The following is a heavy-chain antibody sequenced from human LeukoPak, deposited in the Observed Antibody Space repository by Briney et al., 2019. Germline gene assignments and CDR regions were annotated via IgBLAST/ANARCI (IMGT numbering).Heavy chain of an antibody. CDR1: GFTFSSYS. CDR3: AREDKYFDWLAPDAFDI. V-gene: IGHV3-21*01. J-gene: IGHJ3*02. D-gene: IGHD3-9*01. CDR2: ISSSSSYI. Sequence: SGGSLRLSCAASGFTFSSYSMNWVRQAPGKGLEWVSSISSSSSYIYYADSVKGRFTISRDNAKNSLYLQMNNLRAEDTAVYYCAREDKYFDWLAPDAFDIWGQGTMVTVSS.